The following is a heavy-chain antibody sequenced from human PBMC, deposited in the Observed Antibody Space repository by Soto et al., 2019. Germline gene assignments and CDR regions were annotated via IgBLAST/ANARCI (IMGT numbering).Heavy chain of an antibody. D-gene: IGHD1-1*01. CDR3: RTPLE. J-gene: IGHJ4*02. CDR1: GFTFSSYG. V-gene: IGHV3-30*03. CDR2: ISYDGSNK. Sequence: ESGGGVVQPGRSLRLSCAASGFTFSSYGMHWVRQAPGKGLEWVAVISYDGSNKYYADSVKGRFTISRDNSKNTLYLQMNSLRAEDTAVYYCRTPLEWGQGTLVTVSS.